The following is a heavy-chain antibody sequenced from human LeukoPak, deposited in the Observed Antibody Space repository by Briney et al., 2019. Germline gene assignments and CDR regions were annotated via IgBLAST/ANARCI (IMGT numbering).Heavy chain of an antibody. CDR3: VRDSYSRDLDY. D-gene: IGHD3-22*01. V-gene: IGHV3-7*01. Sequence: PGGSLRLSCAASGFIFSSYWMSWVRQAPGKGLEWVANIKEDGSEQYYVDSLKGRFTISRDNAKNSLYLQMNSLRAEDTAVYYCVRDSYSRDLDYWGQGTLVTVSS. CDR1: GFIFSSYW. CDR2: IKEDGSEQ. J-gene: IGHJ4*02.